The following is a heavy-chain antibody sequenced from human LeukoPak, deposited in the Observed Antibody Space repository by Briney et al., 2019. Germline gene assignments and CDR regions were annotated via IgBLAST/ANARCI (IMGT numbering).Heavy chain of an antibody. D-gene: IGHD2-15*01. CDR1: GFTFSSYG. Sequence: PGGSLRLSCAASGFTFSSYGMHWVRQAPGTGLNWVAFIRYDGSNKNYADSVKGRFTIGRDDSKNTLYLQMNSLRPEDTAVYYCLRYPGQGVRGYYMDVWGKGTTVTVSS. CDR3: LRYPGQGVRGYYMDV. V-gene: IGHV3-30*02. J-gene: IGHJ6*03. CDR2: IRYDGSNK.